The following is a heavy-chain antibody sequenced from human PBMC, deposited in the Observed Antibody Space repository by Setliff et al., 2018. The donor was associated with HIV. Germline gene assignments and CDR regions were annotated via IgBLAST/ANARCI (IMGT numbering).Heavy chain of an antibody. Sequence: KTSETLSLTCTVSGVSISSSTYYWGWIRRPPGKGLEWIGSIHYRGSTYYNPSLKSRVTISEDTSKNQFSLKLSSVTAADTAVYYCARDLVAAFDIWGQGTMVTVSS. J-gene: IGHJ3*02. CDR3: ARDLVAAFDI. V-gene: IGHV4-39*07. CDR2: IHYRGST. CDR1: GVSISSSTYY.